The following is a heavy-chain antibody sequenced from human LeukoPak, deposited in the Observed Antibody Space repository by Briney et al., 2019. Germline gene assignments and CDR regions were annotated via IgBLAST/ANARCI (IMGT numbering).Heavy chain of an antibody. J-gene: IGHJ6*03. D-gene: IGHD2-8*01. CDR3: ARVRGRCTNGVCYDLYYYMDV. CDR1: GYTFTSYD. CDR2: MNPNSGNT. V-gene: IGHV1-8*03. Sequence: ASVKVSCKASGYTFTSYDINWVLQATGQGLEWMGWMNPNSGNTGYAQKFQGRVTNTRNTSISTAYMELSSLRSEDTAVYYCARVRGRCTNGVCYDLYYYMDVWGKGTTVTVSS.